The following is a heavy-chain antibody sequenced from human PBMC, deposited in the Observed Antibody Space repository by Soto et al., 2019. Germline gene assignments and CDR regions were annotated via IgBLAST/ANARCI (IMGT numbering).Heavy chain of an antibody. CDR1: GLTFSSYG. Sequence: GGSLRLSCAASGLTFSSYGMHLVRQAPGKGLEWVAVISYDGSNKYYADSVKGRFTISRDNSKNTLYLQMNSLRAEDTAVYYCAKDRDVVIAYRDVMDFRGQRTTVTGSS. D-gene: IGHD2-21*01. CDR2: ISYDGSNK. CDR3: AKDRDVVIAYRDVMDF. J-gene: IGHJ6*02. V-gene: IGHV3-30*18.